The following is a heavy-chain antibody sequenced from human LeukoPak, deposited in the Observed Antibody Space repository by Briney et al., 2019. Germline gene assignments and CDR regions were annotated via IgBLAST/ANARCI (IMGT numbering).Heavy chain of an antibody. V-gene: IGHV4-34*01. CDR3: ARGIAADY. CDR2: INHSGST. Sequence: PSETLSLTCAVYGGSFSGYYWSWIRQPPGKGLEWIGEINHSGSTNYNPSLKSRVTISVDTSKNQFSLKLSSVTAADTAVYYCARGIAADYWGQGTLVIASS. J-gene: IGHJ4*02. CDR1: GGSFSGYY. D-gene: IGHD2-21*01.